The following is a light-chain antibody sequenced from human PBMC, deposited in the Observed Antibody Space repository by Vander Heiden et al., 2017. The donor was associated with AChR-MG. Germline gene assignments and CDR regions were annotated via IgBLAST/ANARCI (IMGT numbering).Light chain of an antibody. CDR1: DSVNTY. CDR2: KAS. Sequence: DIQMTQSPSILSASVGDRVTITCRASDSVNTYLAWYQQKPKKAPNLLIRKASTLESGVPSRFSGSGSGTEFTLTITSLQPDDFATYYCQQYNDYVTFGGGTKVEI. V-gene: IGKV1-5*03. J-gene: IGKJ4*01. CDR3: QQYNDYVT.